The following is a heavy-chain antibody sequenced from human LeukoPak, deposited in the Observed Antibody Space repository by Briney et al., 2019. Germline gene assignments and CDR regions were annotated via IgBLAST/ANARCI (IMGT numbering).Heavy chain of an antibody. J-gene: IGHJ5*01. Sequence: ASVKVSCKSSGYNFITYDINWVRQVTGQGLEWMGRMNPHSGNTGDAQKFQGIVSITRDNSITTAYMELSSLRSEDTAIYFCARVPVRYGGNSRLDSWGQGTLITVSS. CDR3: ARVPVRYGGNSRLDS. CDR1: GYNFITYD. CDR2: MNPHSGNT. D-gene: IGHD3-16*01. V-gene: IGHV1-8*01.